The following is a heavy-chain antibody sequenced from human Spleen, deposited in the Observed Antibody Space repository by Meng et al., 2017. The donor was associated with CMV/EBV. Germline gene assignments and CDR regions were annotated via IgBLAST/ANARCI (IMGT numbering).Heavy chain of an antibody. J-gene: IGHJ4*02. Sequence: ASVKVSCKTSGYTFTDYYVHWVRQAPGQGLEWMGWMNPNSGSTNSAQNFQGRVTMTRDTSISTAYMELSSLISDDTAVYYCAKEQRGLIAVGADVWGQGTLVTVSS. V-gene: IGHV1-2*02. CDR1: GYTFTDYY. CDR2: MNPNSGST. D-gene: IGHD6-19*01. CDR3: AKEQRGLIAVGADV.